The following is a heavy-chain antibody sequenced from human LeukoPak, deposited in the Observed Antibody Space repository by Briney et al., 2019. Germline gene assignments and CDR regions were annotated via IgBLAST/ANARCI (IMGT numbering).Heavy chain of an antibody. J-gene: IGHJ4*02. CDR1: GFTFSGYW. CDR2: IKEDGSEK. D-gene: IGHD3-16*01. V-gene: IGHV3-7*02. CDR3: AKWGRGWDS. Sequence: PGGSLRLTRAASGFTFSGYWMSWVRQAPGKGLEWVANIKEDGSEKYYVDSVKGRFTISRDNAKNSLYLQMNSLRAEDTAVYYCAKWGRGWDSWRQGTLVTVSS.